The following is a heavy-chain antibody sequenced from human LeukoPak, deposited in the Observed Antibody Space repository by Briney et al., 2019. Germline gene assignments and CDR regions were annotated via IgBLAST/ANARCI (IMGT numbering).Heavy chain of an antibody. J-gene: IGHJ5*02. CDR1: GGSFSGYY. V-gene: IGHV4-34*01. CDR2: IYYSGST. Sequence: SETLSLTCAVYGGSFSGYYWSWIRQPPGKGLEWIGSIYYSGSTYYNPSLKSRVTISVDTSKNQFSLKLSSVTSADTAVYYCARDRGGDWNYFVWFDPWGQGTLVTVSS. CDR3: ARDRGGDWNYFVWFDP. D-gene: IGHD1-7*01.